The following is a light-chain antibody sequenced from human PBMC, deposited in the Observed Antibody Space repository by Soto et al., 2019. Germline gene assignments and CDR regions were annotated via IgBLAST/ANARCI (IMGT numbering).Light chain of an antibody. V-gene: IGKV3-15*01. CDR1: QSISTD. Sequence: EIVMTQSPATLSVSPGERATLSCRASQSISTDLAWYQQKPGQPPRLLIYSASTRATGVPARFTGSGSGSEFTLTISGLQSEDVAVYYCQQGHNWPLTFGQGTRLEI. J-gene: IGKJ2*01. CDR3: QQGHNWPLT. CDR2: SAS.